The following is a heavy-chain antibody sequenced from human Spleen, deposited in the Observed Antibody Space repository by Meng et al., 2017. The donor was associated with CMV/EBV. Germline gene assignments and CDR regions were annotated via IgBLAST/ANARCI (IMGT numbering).Heavy chain of an antibody. Sequence: ASVKVSCKASGYTFTNYNIHWVRQPTGQGLEWMGWMNPNSDNTGYAQNFQGRVTMTRITSISTVYMELSSLRSEDTAVYYCARESRPYDSSGYYLEWGQGTLVTVSS. D-gene: IGHD3-22*01. J-gene: IGHJ4*02. V-gene: IGHV1-8*01. CDR1: GYTFTNYN. CDR2: MNPNSDNT. CDR3: ARESRPYDSSGYYLE.